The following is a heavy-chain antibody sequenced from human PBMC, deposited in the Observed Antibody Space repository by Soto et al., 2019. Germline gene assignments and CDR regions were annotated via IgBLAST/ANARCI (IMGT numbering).Heavy chain of an antibody. J-gene: IGHJ5*02. CDR2: INAGNGNT. D-gene: IGHD2-15*01. CDR3: ARSPSGYCSGGSCYSNWFDP. CDR1: GYTFTSYA. Sequence: GASVKVSCKASGYTFTSYAMHWVRQAPGQRLEWMGWINAGNGNTKYSQKFQGRVTITRDTSASTAYMELSSLRSEDTAVYYCARSPSGYCSGGSCYSNWFDPWGQGTLVTVSS. V-gene: IGHV1-3*01.